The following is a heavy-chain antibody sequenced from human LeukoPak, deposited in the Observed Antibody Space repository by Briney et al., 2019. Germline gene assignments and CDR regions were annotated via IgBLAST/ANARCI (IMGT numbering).Heavy chain of an antibody. Sequence: GGSLRLSCAASGFTFSDYYMSWIRQAPGKGREWVSHISSSGSTTYYADSVKGRFTISRDNAKNSLYLQMNRLRAEDTAVYYCASEGWAERYFDFWGQGTLVTVSS. CDR2: ISSSGSTT. CDR1: GFTFSDYY. D-gene: IGHD6-19*01. J-gene: IGHJ4*02. CDR3: ASEGWAERYFDF. V-gene: IGHV3-11*04.